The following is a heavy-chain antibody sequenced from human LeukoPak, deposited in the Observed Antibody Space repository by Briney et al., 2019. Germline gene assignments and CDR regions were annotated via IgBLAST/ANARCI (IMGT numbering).Heavy chain of an antibody. Sequence: GGSLRLSCAASGFTFSTTAMTWVRQAPGKGLEWVSGISGGGATDYADSVKGRFTISRDNSKNTLYLQMNSLRTEDTAVYYCAKDLNWGGRWGQGTLVTVSS. J-gene: IGHJ4*02. CDR2: ISGGGAT. CDR3: AKDLNWGGR. D-gene: IGHD7-27*01. CDR1: GFTFSTTA. V-gene: IGHV3-23*01.